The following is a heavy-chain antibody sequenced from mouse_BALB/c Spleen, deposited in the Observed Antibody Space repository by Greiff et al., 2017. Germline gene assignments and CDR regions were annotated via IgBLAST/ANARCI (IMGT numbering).Heavy chain of an antibody. CDR2: INPGSGGT. CDR3: ARRGYAMDY. J-gene: IGHJ4*01. V-gene: IGHV1-54*01. Sequence: VQRVESGAELVRPGTSVKVSCKASGYAFTNYLIEWVKQRPGQGLEWIGVINPGSGGTNYNEKFKGKATLTADKSSSTAYMQLSSLTSDDSAVYFCARRGYAMDYWGQGTSVTVSS. CDR1: GYAFTNYL.